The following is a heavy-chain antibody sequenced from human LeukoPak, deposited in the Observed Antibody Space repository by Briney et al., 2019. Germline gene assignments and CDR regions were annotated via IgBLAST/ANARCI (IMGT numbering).Heavy chain of an antibody. CDR1: GGSISSYY. D-gene: IGHD3-10*01. Sequence: PSETLSLTCTVSGGSISSYYWSWIRQPPGKGLEWIGYIYYSGSTNYNPSLKSRVTISVDTSKNQFSLKLSSVTAADTAVYYCARSPWFGERKSVFDYWGQGTLVTVSS. CDR2: IYYSGST. J-gene: IGHJ4*02. CDR3: ARSPWFGERKSVFDY. V-gene: IGHV4-59*01.